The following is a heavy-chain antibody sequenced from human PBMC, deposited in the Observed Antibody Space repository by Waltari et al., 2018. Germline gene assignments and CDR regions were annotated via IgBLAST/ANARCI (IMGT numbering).Heavy chain of an antibody. V-gene: IGHV4-4*07. Sequence: QVQLQESGPGLVKPSETLSLTCTVSGGSISSYYWSWIRQPAGKGLEWIGRIYTSGSTNYNPSLKSRVTMSVDTSKNQFSLKLSSVTAADTAVYYCARERGDCSSTSCYQIFDYWGQGTLVTVSS. CDR1: GGSISSYY. J-gene: IGHJ4*02. CDR2: IYTSGST. D-gene: IGHD2-2*01. CDR3: ARERGDCSSTSCYQIFDY.